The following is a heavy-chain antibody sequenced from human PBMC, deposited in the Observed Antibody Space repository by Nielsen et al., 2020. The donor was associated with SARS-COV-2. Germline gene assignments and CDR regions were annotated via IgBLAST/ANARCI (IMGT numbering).Heavy chain of an antibody. J-gene: IGHJ5*02. CDR2: IYYSGST. CDR1: GGSFSDYY. Sequence: SETLSLTCAVYGGSFSDYYWNWIRQHPGKGLEWIGNIYYSGSTFYNPSVKSHFTMSLDTSKNQFSLNLTSVTAADTAVYYCARDSTAAIGGAWFDPWGQGTLVTVSA. CDR3: ARDSTAAIGGAWFDP. D-gene: IGHD2-2*02. V-gene: IGHV4-31*11.